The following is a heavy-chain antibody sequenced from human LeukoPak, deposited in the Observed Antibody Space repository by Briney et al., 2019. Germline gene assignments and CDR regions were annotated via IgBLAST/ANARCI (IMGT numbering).Heavy chain of an antibody. Sequence: ASVKVSCKTSGYTFTSYGISWVRQAPGQGLEWRGWISSYNGNTNYAQKLQGRVTMTTDTSTSTAYMELRSLRSDDTAVYYCARVDYYDSGGHPSGAFDIWGQGTMVTVSS. CDR2: ISSYNGNT. CDR1: GYTFTSYG. CDR3: ARVDYYDSGGHPSGAFDI. D-gene: IGHD3-22*01. V-gene: IGHV1-18*01. J-gene: IGHJ3*02.